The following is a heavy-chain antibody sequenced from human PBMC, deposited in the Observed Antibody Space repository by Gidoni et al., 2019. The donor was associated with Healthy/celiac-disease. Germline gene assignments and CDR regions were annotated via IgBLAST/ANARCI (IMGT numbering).Heavy chain of an antibody. CDR3: ARIGYKPGHGY. CDR2: TIPIFGTA. V-gene: IGHV1-69*12. CDR1: VGTFSSYA. D-gene: IGHD5-12*01. Sequence: QVQLVQSGAEVKKPGSSVKVSCKASVGTFSSYAISWVRQAPGQVLEWMGGTIPIFGTANYAQKFQGSVKITAGESTSTDYMELSSLRSEDTAVYYCARIGYKPGHGYWGQGTLVNVSS. J-gene: IGHJ4*02.